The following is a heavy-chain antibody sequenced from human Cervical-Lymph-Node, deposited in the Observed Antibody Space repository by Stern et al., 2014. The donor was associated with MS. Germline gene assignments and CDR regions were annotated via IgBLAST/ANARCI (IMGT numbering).Heavy chain of an antibody. CDR2: MYSSNNV. Sequence: EVQLVESGGGLVQPGGSLRLSCTASGVSVSASYMTWVRQAPGKGLEWVALMYSSNNVNYGDSVKGRFTIARDRSKNTVHLQMNNLRVEDTGVYYCTIEMAARRFDPWGQGTLVAVSS. D-gene: IGHD6-6*01. CDR1: GVSVSASY. J-gene: IGHJ5*02. CDR3: TIEMAARRFDP. V-gene: IGHV3-66*01.